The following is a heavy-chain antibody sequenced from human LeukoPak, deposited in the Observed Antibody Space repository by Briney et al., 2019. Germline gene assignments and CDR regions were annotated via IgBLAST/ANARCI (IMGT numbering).Heavy chain of an antibody. Sequence: ASVKVSCKASGYTFISYDIVWLRQATGQGLEWMGYMNPKSGNTDYVQNFQGRVTMTRDTSITTAYMELSGLRSEDTAVYYCASGGSELRYFDWLPNANFDYWGQGTLVTVSS. CDR2: MNPKSGNT. CDR1: GYTFISYD. CDR3: ASGGSELRYFDWLPNANFDY. D-gene: IGHD3-9*01. J-gene: IGHJ4*02. V-gene: IGHV1-8*01.